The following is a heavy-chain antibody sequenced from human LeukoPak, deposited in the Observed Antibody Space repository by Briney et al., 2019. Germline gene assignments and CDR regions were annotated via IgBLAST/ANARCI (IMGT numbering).Heavy chain of an antibody. V-gene: IGHV3-23*01. CDR1: GFTFSSYG. CDR3: AKSSDGSTSFDQ. Sequence: GGSLRLSCAASGFTFSSYGMSWVRQAPGKGQEWVSGISGSGGRTYYADSVKGRFTISRDNSKNTLYLQINSLRAEDMALYYCAKSSDGSTSFDQWGQGTLVTVSS. D-gene: IGHD2-2*01. CDR2: ISGSGGRT. J-gene: IGHJ4*02.